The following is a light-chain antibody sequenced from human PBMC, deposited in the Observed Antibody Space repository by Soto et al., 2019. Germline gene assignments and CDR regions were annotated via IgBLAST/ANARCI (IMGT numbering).Light chain of an antibody. V-gene: IGLV2-14*01. CDR3: SSYTSSSTLPGV. CDR2: DVS. J-gene: IGLJ1*01. Sequence: QSALTHPASVSGSPGQSITISCTGTSSDVGGYNYVSWYQQHPGKAPKLMIYDVSNRPSGVSNHFSGSKSGNTASLTISGLQAEDEADYYCSSYTSSSTLPGVFGTGSKVTVL. CDR1: SSDVGGYNY.